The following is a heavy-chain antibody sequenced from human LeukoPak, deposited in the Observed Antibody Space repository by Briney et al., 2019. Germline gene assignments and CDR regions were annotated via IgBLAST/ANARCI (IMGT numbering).Heavy chain of an antibody. Sequence: GSLRLSSAASGFAFSSYAMSWVRPAPGKGREWVSAIIGSGGSTYYADSVKGRFTISRDNSKNTLYLQMNSLRAEDTAVYYCAKADSSGYYFDFDYWGQGTLVTVSS. CDR3: AKADSSGYYFDFDY. CDR1: GFAFSSYA. J-gene: IGHJ4*02. V-gene: IGHV3-23*01. D-gene: IGHD3-22*01. CDR2: IIGSGGST.